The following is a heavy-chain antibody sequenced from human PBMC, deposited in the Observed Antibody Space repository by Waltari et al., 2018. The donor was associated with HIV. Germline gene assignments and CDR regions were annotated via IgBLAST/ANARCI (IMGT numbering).Heavy chain of an antibody. Sequence: EVQLLESGGGLVQPGGSLRLSSAASRFTFSSYAISPAPPPPRTGMEWVSAISGSGGSTYYADSVKGRFTISRDNSKNTLYLQMNSLRAEDTAVYYCAKDVVDSSGYYPHYFDYWGQGTLVTVSS. CDR1: RFTFSSYA. D-gene: IGHD3-22*01. V-gene: IGHV3-23*01. J-gene: IGHJ4*02. CDR2: ISGSGGST. CDR3: AKDVVDSSGYYPHYFDY.